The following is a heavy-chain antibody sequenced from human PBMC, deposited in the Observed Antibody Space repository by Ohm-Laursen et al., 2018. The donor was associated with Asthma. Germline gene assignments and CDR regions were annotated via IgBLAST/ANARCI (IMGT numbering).Heavy chain of an antibody. CDR3: VRDVVDRFDF. Sequence: ASVKVSCKASGYSLSSYAISWVRQAPGQRPEWMGWIYIRNTNYAPKFRDRITLSTDTSTNTAYMDLRSLRSDDTAVYYCVRDVVDRFDFWGQGPLVTVSS. J-gene: IGHJ4*02. CDR1: GYSLSSYA. D-gene: IGHD2-21*01. CDR2: IYIRNT. V-gene: IGHV1-18*04.